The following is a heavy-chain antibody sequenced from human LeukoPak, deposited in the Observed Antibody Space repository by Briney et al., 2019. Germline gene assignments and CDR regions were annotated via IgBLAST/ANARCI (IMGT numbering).Heavy chain of an antibody. CDR2: INHSGST. V-gene: IGHV4-34*01. CDR1: GGSFSGYY. CDR3: ARTREDILPGYFNDY. Sequence: SETLSLTCAVYGGSFSGYYWSWIRQPPGKGLEWIGEINHSGSTNYNPSLKSRVTISVDTSKNQFSLKLSSVTAADTAVYYCARTREDILPGYFNDYWGQGTLVTVSS. D-gene: IGHD3-9*01. J-gene: IGHJ4*02.